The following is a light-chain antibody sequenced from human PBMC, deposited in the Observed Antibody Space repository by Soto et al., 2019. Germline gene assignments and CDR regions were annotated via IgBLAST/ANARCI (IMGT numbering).Light chain of an antibody. Sequence: QSVLPQPASVSGSPGQSITISCAGTSSDVGSYNLVSWYQNHPGKAPKLMIYEGSKRPSGVSNRFSGSKSGNTASLTISGLQAADEADYFCFSYAGSSTYVFGTGTKVTVL. CDR3: FSYAGSSTYV. CDR1: SSDVGSYNL. CDR2: EGS. J-gene: IGLJ1*01. V-gene: IGLV2-23*01.